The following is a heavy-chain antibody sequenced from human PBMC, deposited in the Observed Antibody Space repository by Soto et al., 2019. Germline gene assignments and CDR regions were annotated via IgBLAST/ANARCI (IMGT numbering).Heavy chain of an antibody. CDR2: IYSDGSRI. J-gene: IGHJ4*02. V-gene: IGHV3-74*01. CDR3: VRTSLVVAVATREDF. Sequence: PGGSLRLSCAASGFTFSNYWMHWVRQAPGQGLVWVSRIYSDGSRITYADFVKGRFTISRDSAKNTVYLHMNSLTAEDTAVYYCVRTSLVVAVATREDFWGQGTLVTVSS. D-gene: IGHD2-15*01. CDR1: GFTFSNYW.